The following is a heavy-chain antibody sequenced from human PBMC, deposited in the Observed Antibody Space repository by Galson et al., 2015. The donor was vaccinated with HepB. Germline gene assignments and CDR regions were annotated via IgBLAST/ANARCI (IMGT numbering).Heavy chain of an antibody. CDR1: GFTFSSYA. V-gene: IGHV3-23*01. Sequence: SLRLSCAASGFTFSSYAMSWVRQAPGKGLEWVSAISGSGGSTYYADSVKGRFTISRDNSKNTLYLQMNSLRAEDTAVYYCAKEITETAQWIQLPVGYFDYWGQGTLVTVSS. J-gene: IGHJ4*02. D-gene: IGHD5-18*01. CDR2: ISGSGGST. CDR3: AKEITETAQWIQLPVGYFDY.